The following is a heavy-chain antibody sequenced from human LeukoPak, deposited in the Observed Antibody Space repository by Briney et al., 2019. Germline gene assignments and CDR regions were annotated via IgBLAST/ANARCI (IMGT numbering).Heavy chain of an antibody. CDR3: ARTFLSYFDY. CDR1: GFTFSNYW. CDR2: INSDGSST. V-gene: IGHV3-74*01. Sequence: GGSLRLSCAASGFTFSNYWMHWVRQAPGKGLVWVSHINSDGSSTSYADSVKGRFTISRDNAKNTLYLQMNSLRAEDTAVYYCARTFLSYFDYWGQGTLVTVSS. J-gene: IGHJ4*02.